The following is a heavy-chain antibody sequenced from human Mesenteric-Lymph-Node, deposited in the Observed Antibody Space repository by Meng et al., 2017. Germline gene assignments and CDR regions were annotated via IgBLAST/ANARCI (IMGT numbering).Heavy chain of an antibody. V-gene: IGHV3-23*01. Sequence: GESLKISCAASGFTFTSYAMTWVRQAPGKGLEWVSAISGSGANTYYAESVEGRFTISRDNSKNTLYLQLNSLRVDDTAVYYCAKGLWPTGSHYNPCAYWAQGTLVTVSS. J-gene: IGHJ4*02. CDR3: AKGLWPTGSHYNPCAY. D-gene: IGHD3-10*01. CDR2: ISGSGANT. CDR1: GFTFTSYA.